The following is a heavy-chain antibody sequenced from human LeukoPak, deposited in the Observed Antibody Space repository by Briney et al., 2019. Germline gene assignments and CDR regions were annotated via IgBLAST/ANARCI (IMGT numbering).Heavy chain of an antibody. CDR1: GVSISSYY. CDR2: IYYSGST. Sequence: SETLSLTCTVSGVSISSYYWSWLRQPPGKGLEWIGYIYYSGSTNYNPSLKSRVTISVDTSKNQFSLKLSSVTAADTAVYYCARGGSRHYFDYWGQGTLVTVSS. J-gene: IGHJ4*02. CDR3: ARGGSRHYFDY. D-gene: IGHD2-15*01. V-gene: IGHV4-59*01.